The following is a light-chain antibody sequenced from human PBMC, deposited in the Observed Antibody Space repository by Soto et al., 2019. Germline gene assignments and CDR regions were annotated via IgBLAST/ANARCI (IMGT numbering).Light chain of an antibody. Sequence: QSALTQPASVSGSPAQSITISCTGTNSDVGTYNYVSWFQQHPGKAPKLIIYEVSSRPSGVSNRFSASKSGNTASLTISGLQAEDEADYYCSSYSSTSTAVFGGGTKLTVL. V-gene: IGLV2-14*01. CDR3: SSYSSTSTAV. J-gene: IGLJ2*01. CDR1: NSDVGTYNY. CDR2: EVS.